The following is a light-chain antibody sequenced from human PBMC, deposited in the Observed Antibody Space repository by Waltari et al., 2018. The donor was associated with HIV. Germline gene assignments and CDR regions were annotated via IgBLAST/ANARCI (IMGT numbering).Light chain of an antibody. CDR2: RDG. J-gene: IGLJ2*01. Sequence: QSLLTQSPSASGAPGQRVTTSCSRSSSNIGSNYVYWYQQRPGTAPKLLIYRDGQRPSGVPDRFSAAKSGTSASLDISGLRSEDETDYYCVAWDDTLSGPVFVGGTKLTVL. CDR1: SSNIGSNY. V-gene: IGLV1-47*01. CDR3: VAWDDTLSGPV.